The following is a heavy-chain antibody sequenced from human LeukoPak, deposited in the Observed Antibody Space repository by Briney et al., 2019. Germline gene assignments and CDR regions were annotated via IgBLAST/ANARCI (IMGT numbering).Heavy chain of an antibody. V-gene: IGHV4-59*01. Sequence: KPSETLSLTCTVSGGSISSYYWSWIRQPPGKGLEWIGYIYYSGSTNYNPSLKSRVTISVETSKNQFSLKLSSVTAADTAVYYCARGWVRDYYDYWGQGTLVTVSS. D-gene: IGHD3-10*01. J-gene: IGHJ4*02. CDR3: ARGWVRDYYDY. CDR2: IYYSGST. CDR1: GGSISSYY.